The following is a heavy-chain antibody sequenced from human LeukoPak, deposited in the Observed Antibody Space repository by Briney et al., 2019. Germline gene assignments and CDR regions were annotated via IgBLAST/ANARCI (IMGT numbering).Heavy chain of an antibody. CDR3: ARVGSTPAKFDY. CDR2: ITQLGNT. J-gene: IGHJ4*02. CDR1: GGSFGRYS. Sequence: SETLSLTCAVYGGSFGRYSWSWIRQSPGEGLEWIGDITQLGNTKYNPSLKSRVTMSVDASKNQFSLNVKSVTAADTAVYYCARVGSTPAKFDYWGQGTLVTVSS. D-gene: IGHD2-15*01. V-gene: IGHV4-34*01.